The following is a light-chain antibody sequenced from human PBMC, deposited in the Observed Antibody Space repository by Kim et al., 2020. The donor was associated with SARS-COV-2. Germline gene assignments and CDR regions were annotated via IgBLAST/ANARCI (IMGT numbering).Light chain of an antibody. CDR2: AAS. Sequence: SVSPGERATLSCRASQSIANNLAWYQQKPGQAPRLLSYAASTRATGIPARFSGSGSGTEFTLTISSLQSGDFVVYFCQQYNDWRTFGQGTKVDIK. V-gene: IGKV3-15*01. J-gene: IGKJ1*01. CDR1: QSIANN. CDR3: QQYNDWRT.